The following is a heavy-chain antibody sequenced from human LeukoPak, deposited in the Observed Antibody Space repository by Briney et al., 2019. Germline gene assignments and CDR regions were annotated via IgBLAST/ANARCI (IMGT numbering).Heavy chain of an antibody. D-gene: IGHD4-23*01. CDR3: ARALTYPYGGNSYGY. V-gene: IGHV3-7*02. CDR2: IKQDGSEK. CDR1: GFTFSRYW. Sequence: GRSLRLSCAASGFTFSRYWMSWVRQAPGKGLEWVANIKQDGSEKYYVDSVKGRFTISRDNAKNSLYLQMNSLRAEDTAVYYCARALTYPYGGNSYGYWGQGTLVTVSS. J-gene: IGHJ4*02.